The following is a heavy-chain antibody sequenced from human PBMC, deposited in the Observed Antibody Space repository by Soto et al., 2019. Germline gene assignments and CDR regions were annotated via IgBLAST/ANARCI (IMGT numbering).Heavy chain of an antibody. CDR3: ASGYGPYDY. J-gene: IGHJ4*02. CDR1: GFTFGSST. Sequence: PVGSLRLSCAASGFTFGSSTMNWVRQAPGKGLEWVSSISSSSTYIYYADSVKGRFTISRDNARNSLYLQMNSLRAEDTAVYYCASGYGPYDYWGQGTLVTVSS. CDR2: ISSSSTYI. D-gene: IGHD4-17*01. V-gene: IGHV3-21*01.